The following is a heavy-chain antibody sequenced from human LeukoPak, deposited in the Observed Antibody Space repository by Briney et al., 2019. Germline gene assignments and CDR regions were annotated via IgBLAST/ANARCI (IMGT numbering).Heavy chain of an antibody. Sequence: ASVKVSCKASGYTFTSYYMHWVRQAPGQGLEWMGWISAYNGNTNYAQKLQGRVTMTTDTSTSTAYMELRSLRSDDTAVYYCARGRVATMIVVVILYYFGYWGQGTLVTVSS. CDR2: ISAYNGNT. J-gene: IGHJ4*02. V-gene: IGHV1-18*04. CDR1: GYTFTSYY. CDR3: ARGRVATMIVVVILYYFGY. D-gene: IGHD3-22*01.